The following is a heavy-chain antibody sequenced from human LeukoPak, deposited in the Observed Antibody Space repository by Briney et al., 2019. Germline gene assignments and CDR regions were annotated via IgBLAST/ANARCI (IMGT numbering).Heavy chain of an antibody. CDR3: ARDTTVVTLDY. CDR1: GFTFDDYA. CDR2: ISWNSGSI. Sequence: GGSLRLSCAASGFTFDDYAMHWVRQAPGKGLEWVSGISWNSGSIGYADSVKGRFTISRDNAKNSLYLQMNSLRAEDTAVYYCARDTTVVTLDYWGQGTLVTVSS. J-gene: IGHJ4*02. D-gene: IGHD4-23*01. V-gene: IGHV3-9*01.